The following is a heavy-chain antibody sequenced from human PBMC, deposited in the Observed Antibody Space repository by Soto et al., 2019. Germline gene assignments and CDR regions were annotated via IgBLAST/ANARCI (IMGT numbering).Heavy chain of an antibody. V-gene: IGHV1-69*01. D-gene: IGHD3-10*01. CDR3: AVRSSYSHYYYALDV. CDR2: ILPVFGTP. CDR1: GGTFSSYG. Sequence: QVQLVQSGAEVKKPGSSVKVSCKASGGTFSSYGIAWVRQAPGQGLGWMGGILPVFGTPNYAQKFRGRVTISAGESTSTAYMELSSLTSEDTAVYYCAVRSSYSHYYYALDVWGQGTTVTVSS. J-gene: IGHJ6*02.